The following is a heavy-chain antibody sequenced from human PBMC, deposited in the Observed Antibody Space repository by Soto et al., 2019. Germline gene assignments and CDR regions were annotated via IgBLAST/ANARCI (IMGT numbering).Heavy chain of an antibody. CDR1: GFTFSSYS. CDR3: AKGGLKKDCSSTSCYAAFDI. J-gene: IGHJ3*02. CDR2: ISSSSSTI. D-gene: IGHD2-2*01. Sequence: GSLRLSCAASGFTFSSYSMNWVRQAPGKGLEWVSYISSSSSTIYYADSVKGRFTISRDNAKNSLYLQMNSLRAEDTAVYYCAKGGLKKDCSSTSCYAAFDIWGQGTMVTVSS. V-gene: IGHV3-48*01.